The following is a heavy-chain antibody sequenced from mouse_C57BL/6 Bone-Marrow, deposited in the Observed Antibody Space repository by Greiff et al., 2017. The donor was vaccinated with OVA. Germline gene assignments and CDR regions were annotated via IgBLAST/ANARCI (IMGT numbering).Heavy chain of an antibody. V-gene: IGHV1-63*01. CDR1: GYTFTNYW. CDR2: IYPGGGYT. Sequence: QVQLQQSGAELVRPGTSVKMSCKASGYTFTNYWIGWAKQRPGHGLEWIGDIYPGGGYTNYNEKFKGKATLTADKSSSTAYMQFSSLTSEDSAIYYCARYARYAMDYWGQGTSVTVSS. J-gene: IGHJ4*01. CDR3: ARYARYAMDY.